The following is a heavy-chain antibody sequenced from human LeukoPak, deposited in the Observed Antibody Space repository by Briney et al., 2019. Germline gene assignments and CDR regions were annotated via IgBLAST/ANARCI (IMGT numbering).Heavy chain of an antibody. V-gene: IGHV1-2*02. CDR3: ASHLGYCSSTTCSFIFDY. Sequence: ASVKVSRKASGYTFTGYYIHWVRQAPGQGLEWMAWINPNSGGTNYAQKFQGRVTMTRDASISTAYMELSRLRSDDTAIYYCASHLGYCSSTTCSFIFDYWGQGTLVTVSS. CDR2: INPNSGGT. D-gene: IGHD2-2*01. CDR1: GYTFTGYY. J-gene: IGHJ4*02.